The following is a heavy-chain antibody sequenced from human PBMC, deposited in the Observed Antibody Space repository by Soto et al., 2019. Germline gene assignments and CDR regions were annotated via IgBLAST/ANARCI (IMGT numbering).Heavy chain of an antibody. CDR3: ARVVYDYIWGSYGAFDI. CDR1: GCTFSSYS. Sequence: GGSLRHSCAASGCTFSSYSMSWVRQAPGKGLEWVSYISSSSSTIYYADSVKGRFTISGDNAKNSLYLQMNSLRAEDTAVYYCARVVYDYIWGSYGAFDIWGQGTMLTVSS. CDR2: ISSSSSTI. J-gene: IGHJ3*02. V-gene: IGHV3-48*01. D-gene: IGHD3-16*01.